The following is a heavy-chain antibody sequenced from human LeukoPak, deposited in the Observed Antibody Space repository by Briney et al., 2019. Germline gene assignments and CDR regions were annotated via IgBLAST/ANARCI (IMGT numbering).Heavy chain of an antibody. CDR1: GGSFSSSNYY. J-gene: IGHJ4*02. Sequence: SETLSLTCTVSGGSFSSSNYYWGWIRQPPGKGLEWIGNIYYSGSTYYNPSLKSRVTISVDTSKNQFSLKLSSVTAADTAVYYCARVRKGGYSYGSDYWGQGTLVTVSS. CDR3: ARVRKGGYSYGSDY. D-gene: IGHD5-18*01. V-gene: IGHV4-39*07. CDR2: IYYSGST.